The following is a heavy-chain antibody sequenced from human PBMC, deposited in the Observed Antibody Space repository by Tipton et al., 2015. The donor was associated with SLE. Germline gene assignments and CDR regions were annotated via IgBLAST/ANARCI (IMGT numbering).Heavy chain of an antibody. Sequence: GSLRLSCAASGFTFSSYAMSWVRQAPGKGLEWVSAISGSGGSTYYADSVKGRFTISRDNSKNTLYLQMNSLRAEDTAVYYCVATVITGYYGMDVWGQGTTVTVSS. CDR2: ISGSGGST. CDR1: GFTFSSYA. V-gene: IGHV3-23*01. CDR3: VATVITGYYGMDV. D-gene: IGHD4-17*01. J-gene: IGHJ6*02.